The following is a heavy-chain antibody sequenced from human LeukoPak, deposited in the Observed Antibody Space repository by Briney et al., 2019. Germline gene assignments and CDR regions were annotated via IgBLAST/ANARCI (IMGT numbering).Heavy chain of an antibody. Sequence: GGSLRLSCATSGFTFSSYSMNWVRQAPGKGLEWVSVIYSGGSTYYADSVKGRFTISRHNSKNTLYLQMNSLRAEDTAVYYCARSHEYSSHYAFDIWGQGTMVTVSS. CDR1: GFTFSSYS. D-gene: IGHD6-6*01. CDR2: IYSGGST. V-gene: IGHV3-53*04. J-gene: IGHJ3*02. CDR3: ARSHEYSSHYAFDI.